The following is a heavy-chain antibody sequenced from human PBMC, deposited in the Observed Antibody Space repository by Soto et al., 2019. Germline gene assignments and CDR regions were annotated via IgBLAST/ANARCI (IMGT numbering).Heavy chain of an antibody. CDR3: TLNHCAGGGCYDRDY. CDR1: DESVTSPGNY. J-gene: IGHJ1*01. D-gene: IGHD2-15*01. CDR2: ISSGGSP. V-gene: IGHV4-31*11. Sequence: SETLSLTCDVSDESVTSPGNYWNWIRQRPDTGLEWIGYISSGGSPFYNPFLNVRVLIALVPSKNVISLTLCSVSAADTAVYNCTLNHCAGGGCYDRDYWGRGTRDNVFS.